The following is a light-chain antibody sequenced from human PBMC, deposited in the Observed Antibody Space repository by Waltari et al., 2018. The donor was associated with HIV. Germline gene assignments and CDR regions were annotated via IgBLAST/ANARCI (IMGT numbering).Light chain of an antibody. V-gene: IGLV3-21*03. CDR2: DDS. CDR1: NIGMKT. J-gene: IGLJ2*01. CDR3: QVWEPTSDHVV. Sequence: SYVLTQETSVSVAPGKTARITCVGNNIGMKTVHWYQRKPGQAPVRVMYDDSNRPSGIPERCSGSNSGNTATLTSNRVEVGDEADYYCQVWEPTSDHVVFGGGSRLIVL.